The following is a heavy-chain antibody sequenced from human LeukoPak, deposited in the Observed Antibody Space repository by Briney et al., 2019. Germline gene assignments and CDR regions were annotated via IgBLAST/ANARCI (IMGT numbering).Heavy chain of an antibody. CDR1: GYTFVSYD. V-gene: IGHV1-8*03. J-gene: IGHJ5*02. CDR2: MNPNSGNT. CDR3: ARSGYSSSWFDT. Sequence: GASVKVSCKASGYTFVSYDINWVRQSTGQGLEWMGWMNPNSGNTGYAQKFQGRVTITRNTSISTAYMELSSLGSEDTAVYYCARSGYSSSWFDTWGQGILVTVSS. D-gene: IGHD6-13*01.